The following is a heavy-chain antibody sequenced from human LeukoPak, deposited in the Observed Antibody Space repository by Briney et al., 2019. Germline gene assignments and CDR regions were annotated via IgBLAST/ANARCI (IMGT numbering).Heavy chain of an antibody. CDR2: IKQDGSEK. CDR1: GFTFSSYW. J-gene: IGHJ4*02. CDR3: ARDSYGDYFDY. D-gene: IGHD4-17*01. Sequence: PGGFLRLSCAASGFTFSSYWMSWVRQAPGKGLEWVANIKQDGSEKYYVDSVKGRFTISRDNAKNSLYLQMNSLRAEDTAVYYCARDSYGDYFDYWGQGTLVTVSS. V-gene: IGHV3-7*01.